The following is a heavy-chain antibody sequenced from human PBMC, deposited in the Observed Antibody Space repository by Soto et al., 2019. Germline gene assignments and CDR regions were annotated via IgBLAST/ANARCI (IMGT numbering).Heavy chain of an antibody. J-gene: IGHJ6*04. D-gene: IGHD1-26*01. V-gene: IGHV3-23*01. CDR1: GLTFSSYA. Sequence: GGSLRLSCAASGLTFSSYAMSWVRQAPGKGLEWVSAISGSGGSTYYADSVKGRFTISRDNSKNTLYLQMNSLRAEDTAVYYCEKARGIVGATNNYGYYGMDVWGKGTTVTVSS. CDR2: ISGSGGST. CDR3: EKARGIVGATNNYGYYGMDV.